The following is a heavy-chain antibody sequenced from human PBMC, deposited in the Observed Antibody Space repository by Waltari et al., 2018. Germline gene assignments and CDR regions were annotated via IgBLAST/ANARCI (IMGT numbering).Heavy chain of an antibody. CDR1: GFIVRSNY. J-gene: IGHJ4*02. D-gene: IGHD6-19*01. V-gene: IGHV3-53*01. CDR2: IYSGGST. CDR3: ARWQQWPVRAFDY. Sequence: VQLVESGGGLIQPGGSLRLSCAASGFIVRSNYMSWVRQAPGRGLEWVSLIYSGGSTYYADSVKGRFTISRDNSKNTLYLQMDSLSVEDTAVYYCARWQQWPVRAFDYWGQGTLVTVSS.